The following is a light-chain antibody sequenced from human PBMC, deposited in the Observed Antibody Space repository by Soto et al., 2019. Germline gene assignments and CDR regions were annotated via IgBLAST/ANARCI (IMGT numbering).Light chain of an antibody. V-gene: IGKV4-1*01. CDR2: WAS. CDR3: QQYFSTPYT. Sequence: DIVMTQSPDSLAVPLGERATINCKSSQSVLYSSNNENYLAWYQQKPGQAPKLLIYWASTRESGVPDRISGSGSGTDFTLTISSLQAEDVAVYYCQQYFSTPYTFGQGTKLEIK. CDR1: QSVLYSSNNENY. J-gene: IGKJ2*01.